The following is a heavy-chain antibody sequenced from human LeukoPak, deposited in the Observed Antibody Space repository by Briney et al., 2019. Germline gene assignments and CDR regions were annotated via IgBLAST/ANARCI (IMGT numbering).Heavy chain of an antibody. J-gene: IGHJ6*03. CDR1: GFAFSSFA. CDR3: TKELHVAVAVADYYYFYMDV. CDR2: INGGGNTT. D-gene: IGHD6-19*01. V-gene: IGHV3-23*01. Sequence: GGSLRLSCAASGFAFSSFAMGWVRQSPGKGLEWLSSINGGGNTTFYADSVKGRFTISRGNSKNTLYLHMDSLRPDDTAIYYCTKELHVAVAVADYYYFYMDVWGRGTAVTVSS.